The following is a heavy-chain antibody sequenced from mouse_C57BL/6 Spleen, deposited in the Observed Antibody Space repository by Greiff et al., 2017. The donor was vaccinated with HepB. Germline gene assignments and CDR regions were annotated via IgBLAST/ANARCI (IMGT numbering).Heavy chain of an antibody. J-gene: IGHJ3*01. D-gene: IGHD1-1*01. CDR3: AKDSYGFAY. CDR2: INSDGGST. V-gene: IGHV5-2*01. CDR1: EYAFPSHD. Sequence: EVQLKESGGGLVQPGASLKLSCESNEYAFPSHDMSWVRKTPEKRLELIADINSDGGSTYYPHTMERQVIISRDNTKKTLYLQMNSVRSEDTALYYCAKDSYGFAYWGQGTLVTVSA.